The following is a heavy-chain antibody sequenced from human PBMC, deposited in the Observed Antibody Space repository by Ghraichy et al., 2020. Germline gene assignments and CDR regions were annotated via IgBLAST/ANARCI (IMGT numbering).Heavy chain of an antibody. V-gene: IGHV1-69*04. CDR1: GGTFSSYA. J-gene: IGHJ3*02. Sequence: SVKVSCKASGGTFSSYAISWVRQAPGQGLEWMGRIIPILGIANYAQKFQGRVTITADKSTSTAYMEMSSLRSEDTAVYYCARMRSSLADDAFDIWGQGTMVTVSS. D-gene: IGHD3-10*01. CDR3: ARMRSSLADDAFDI. CDR2: IIPILGIA.